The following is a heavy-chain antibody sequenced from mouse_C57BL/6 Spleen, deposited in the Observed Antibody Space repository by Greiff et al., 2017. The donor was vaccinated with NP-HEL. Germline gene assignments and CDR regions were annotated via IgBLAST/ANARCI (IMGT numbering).Heavy chain of an antibody. CDR1: GFTFSNYW. Sequence: EVKLMESGGGLVQPGGSMKLSCVASGFTFSNYWMNWVRQSPEKGLEWVAQIRLKSDNYATHYAESVKGRFTISRDDSKSSVYLQMNNLRAEDTGIYYCTVDTTVVDFAYWGQGTLVTVSA. V-gene: IGHV6-3*01. CDR2: IRLKSDNYAT. D-gene: IGHD1-1*01. J-gene: IGHJ3*01. CDR3: TVDTTVVDFAY.